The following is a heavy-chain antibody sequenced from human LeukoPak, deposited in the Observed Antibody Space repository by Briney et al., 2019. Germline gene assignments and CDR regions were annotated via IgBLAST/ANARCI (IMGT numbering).Heavy chain of an antibody. J-gene: IGHJ4*02. CDR2: IYHSGST. D-gene: IGHD4-23*01. V-gene: IGHV4-38-2*01. Sequence: PSETLSLTCAVSGYSISSGYYWGWIRQPPGKGLEWIGSIYHSGSTYYNPSLKSRVTISVDTSKNQFSLKLSSVTAADTAVYYCAGRGGNGDFDYWGQGTLVTVSS. CDR1: GYSISSGYY. CDR3: AGRGGNGDFDY.